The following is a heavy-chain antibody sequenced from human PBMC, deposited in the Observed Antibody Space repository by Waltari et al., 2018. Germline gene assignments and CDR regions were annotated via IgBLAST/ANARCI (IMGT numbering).Heavy chain of an antibody. Sequence: EVQPVQSGAEVKKPGATVKISCKVSGYPFTDYYIHWLHQAPGKGLECMGLVDPEDGETIYAEKFQGRVTITADTSTDTAYMELSSLRSEDTAVYYCATEKAAAGTLYFQHWGQGTLVTVSS. CDR2: VDPEDGET. V-gene: IGHV1-69-2*01. J-gene: IGHJ1*01. D-gene: IGHD6-13*01. CDR1: GYPFTDYY. CDR3: ATEKAAAGTLYFQH.